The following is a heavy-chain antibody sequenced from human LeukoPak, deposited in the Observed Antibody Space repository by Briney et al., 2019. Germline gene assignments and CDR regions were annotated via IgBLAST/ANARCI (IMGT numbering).Heavy chain of an antibody. D-gene: IGHD6-13*01. Sequence: PGGSLRLSCAASGFTVSSNYMSWVRQAPGKGLEWVANIKKDGSEKYYVDSVKGRFTISRDNAKNSLYLQMNSLRAEDTALYYCARTSMGSSWYGSSRTRVGSDYWGQGTLVTVSS. V-gene: IGHV3-7*03. CDR2: IKKDGSEK. CDR3: ARTSMGSSWYGSSRTRVGSDY. J-gene: IGHJ4*02. CDR1: GFTVSSNY.